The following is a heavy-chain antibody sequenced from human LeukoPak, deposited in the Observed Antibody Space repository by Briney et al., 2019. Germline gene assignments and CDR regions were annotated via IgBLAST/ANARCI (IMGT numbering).Heavy chain of an antibody. CDR2: IISIFGTA. Sequence: GASVNVSCKASGGTFNSFPISWVRQAPGQGLEWMGGIISIFGTANYAQEFQGRVTITADESTGTAYMELSSLRSEDTAIYYCARGGTYYYDSSSYSAAFDIWGQGTMVTVSS. D-gene: IGHD3-22*01. V-gene: IGHV1-69*13. CDR3: ARGGTYYYDSSSYSAAFDI. CDR1: GGTFNSFP. J-gene: IGHJ3*02.